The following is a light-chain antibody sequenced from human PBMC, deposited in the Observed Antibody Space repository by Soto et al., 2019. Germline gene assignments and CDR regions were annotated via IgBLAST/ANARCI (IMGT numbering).Light chain of an antibody. J-gene: IGKJ1*01. Sequence: EIVLTQSPATLSSFPGDRVTLSCRASQYINTRLAWYQHRPGQAPRLIIYQTSIRAAGIPARFSASGSGTDFTLTISDVQPEDFALYYCHQRHSWPRTFGQGTKVDI. CDR1: QYINTR. CDR3: HQRHSWPRT. V-gene: IGKV3-11*01. CDR2: QTS.